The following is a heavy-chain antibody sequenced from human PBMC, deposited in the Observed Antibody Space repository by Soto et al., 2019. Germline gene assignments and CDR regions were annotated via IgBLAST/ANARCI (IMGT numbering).Heavy chain of an antibody. CDR1: GGSISSGGYY. V-gene: IGHV4-31*03. D-gene: IGHD3-10*01. Sequence: KPSETLSLTCTVSGGSISSGGYYWSWIRQHPGKGLEWIGYIYYSGSTYYNPSLKSRVTISVDTSKNQFSLKLSSVTAADTAVYYCARDSIDRGSGSPYWGQGTLVTVSS. CDR3: ARDSIDRGSGSPY. J-gene: IGHJ4*02. CDR2: IYYSGST.